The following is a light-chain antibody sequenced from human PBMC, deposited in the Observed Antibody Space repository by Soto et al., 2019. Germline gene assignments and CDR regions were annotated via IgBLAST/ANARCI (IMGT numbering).Light chain of an antibody. CDR1: SSDVGAYNY. J-gene: IGLJ3*02. CDR2: DVS. CDR3: CSYAGNYSWV. Sequence: QSALTQPRSVSGSPGQSVTISCTGSSSDVGAYNYVSWYQHHPGKAPKVMIFDVSERPSGVPDRFSGSKSGNTASLTISGLQAEDEGDYYCCSYAGNYSWVFGGGTKLTVL. V-gene: IGLV2-11*01.